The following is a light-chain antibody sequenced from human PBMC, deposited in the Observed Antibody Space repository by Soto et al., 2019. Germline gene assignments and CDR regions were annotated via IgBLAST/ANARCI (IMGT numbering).Light chain of an antibody. V-gene: IGKV3-11*01. Sequence: EIVLTQSPATLHLSRGVRATLSCRAMQSVSNYLACYQQKPGHAPRLLIYDASNMATGIPARFSGSGYGTDFTLSISSLRPEDFAVYYCQQRSNWPPLTFGQGTKVEIK. J-gene: IGKJ1*01. CDR1: QSVSNY. CDR3: QQRSNWPPLT. CDR2: DAS.